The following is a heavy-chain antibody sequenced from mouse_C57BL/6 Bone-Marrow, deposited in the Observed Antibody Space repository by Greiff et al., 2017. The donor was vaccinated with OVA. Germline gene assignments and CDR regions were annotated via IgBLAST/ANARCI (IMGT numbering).Heavy chain of an antibody. CDR2: IDPENGDT. J-gene: IGHJ1*03. V-gene: IGHV14-4*01. Sequence: EVQLQQSGAELVRPGASVKLSCTASGFNIKDDYMHWVKQRPEQGLEWIGWIDPENGDTEYASKFQGKATITADTSSNTAYLQLSSLTSEDTAVYYCTTLITTVVAKNFDVWGTGTTVTVSS. CDR1: GFNIKDDY. CDR3: TTLITTVVAKNFDV. D-gene: IGHD1-1*01.